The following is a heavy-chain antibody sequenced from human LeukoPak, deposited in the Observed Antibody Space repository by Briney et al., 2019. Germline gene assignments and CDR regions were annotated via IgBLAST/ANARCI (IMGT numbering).Heavy chain of an antibody. V-gene: IGHV1-18*01. CDR3: ARDLWALGYCSSTSCSWGDAFDI. CDR1: GYTFTSYG. CDR2: ISAYNGNT. Sequence: ASVKVSCKXSGYTFTSYGISWVRQAPGQGLEWMGWISAYNGNTNYSQKLQGRVTMTTDTSTSTAYMELRSLRSDDTAVYYCARDLWALGYCSSTSCSWGDAFDIWGQGTMVTVSS. D-gene: IGHD2-2*01. J-gene: IGHJ3*02.